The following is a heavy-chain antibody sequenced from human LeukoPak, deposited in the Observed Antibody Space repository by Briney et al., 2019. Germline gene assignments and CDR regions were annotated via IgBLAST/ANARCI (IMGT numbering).Heavy chain of an antibody. CDR3: AAYYYDSSGYL. CDR2: IYNSGST. J-gene: IGHJ4*02. Sequence: SETLSLTCTVSGXSISSYYWSWIRQPPGKGLEWIGSIYNSGSTYYNPALKSRVTISVDTSKHQFSLKLSSVTAADTAVYYCAAYYYDSSGYLWGQGTLVTVSS. D-gene: IGHD3-22*01. V-gene: IGHV4-59*05. CDR1: GXSISSYY.